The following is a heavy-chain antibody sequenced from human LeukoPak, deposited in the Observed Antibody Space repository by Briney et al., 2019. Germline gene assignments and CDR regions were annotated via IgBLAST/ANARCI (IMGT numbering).Heavy chain of an antibody. V-gene: IGHV3-23*01. Sequence: PGGSLRLSCAASGFTFSSYAMSWVRQAPGKGLEWVSAISGSGGSTYYADSVKGRFTISRDNSKNTVYLQMNNVRAEDTAVYYCAKDGAWLRFDDWGQGTLVTVSS. CDR3: AKDGAWLRFDD. J-gene: IGHJ4*02. CDR1: GFTFSSYA. D-gene: IGHD5-12*01. CDR2: ISGSGGST.